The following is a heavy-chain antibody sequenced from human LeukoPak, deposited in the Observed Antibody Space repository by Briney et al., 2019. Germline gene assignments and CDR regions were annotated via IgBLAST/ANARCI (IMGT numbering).Heavy chain of an antibody. CDR1: GYSISSGYY. CDR3: ARGYYGSGSYYFDY. Sequence: NPSETLSPTCAVSGYSISSGYYWGWIRQPPGKGLEWIGSIYHSGSTCYNPSLKSRVTISVDTSKNQFSLKLSSVTAADTAVYYCARGYYGSGSYYFDYWGQGTLVTVSS. J-gene: IGHJ4*02. D-gene: IGHD3-10*01. V-gene: IGHV4-38-2*01. CDR2: IYHSGST.